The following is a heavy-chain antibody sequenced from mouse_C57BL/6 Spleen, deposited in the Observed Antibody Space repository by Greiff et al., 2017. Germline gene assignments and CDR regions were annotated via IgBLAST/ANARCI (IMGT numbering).Heavy chain of an antibody. Sequence: VQLQQPGAELVKPGASVKLSCKASGYTFTSYWMHWVKQRPGQGLEWIGMIHPNSGSTNYNEKFKSKATLTVDKSSSTAYMQLSSLTSEDSAVYYGASAVYYDYGGGEYYAMDYWGQGTSVTVSS. J-gene: IGHJ4*01. V-gene: IGHV1-64*01. CDR3: ASAVYYDYGGGEYYAMDY. CDR2: IHPNSGST. D-gene: IGHD2-4*01. CDR1: GYTFTSYW.